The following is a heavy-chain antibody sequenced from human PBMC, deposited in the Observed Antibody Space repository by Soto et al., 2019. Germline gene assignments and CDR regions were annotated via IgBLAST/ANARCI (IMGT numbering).Heavy chain of an antibody. J-gene: IGHJ4*02. CDR1: GFTFSSYG. CDR2: IWYDGSNK. V-gene: IGHV3-33*01. D-gene: IGHD3-3*01. Sequence: PGGSLRLSCAASGFTFSSYGMHWVRQAPGKGLEWVAVIWYDGSNKYYADSVKGRFTISRDNSKNTLYLQMNSLRAEDTAVYYCARKNWSGYYMVDYWGQGTLVTVSS. CDR3: ARKNWSGYYMVDY.